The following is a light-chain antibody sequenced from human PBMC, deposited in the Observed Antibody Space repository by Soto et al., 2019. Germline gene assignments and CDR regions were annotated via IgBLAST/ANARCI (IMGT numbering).Light chain of an antibody. CDR3: QQLNSSPFT. Sequence: PLTQSPSSLSASVGDRVTITCRASQDISRFLAWYQQKAGKAPKLLIYGVSTLQSGVPSRFSGIGSGTDFTLTISSLQPEDFATYYCQQLNSSPFTFGPGTKVDIK. CDR2: GVS. J-gene: IGKJ3*01. CDR1: QDISRF. V-gene: IGKV1-9*01.